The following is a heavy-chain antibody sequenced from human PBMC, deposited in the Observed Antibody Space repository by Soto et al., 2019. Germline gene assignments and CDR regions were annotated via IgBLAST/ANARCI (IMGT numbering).Heavy chain of an antibody. D-gene: IGHD3-22*01. CDR1: GGSVCSGNYY. J-gene: IGHJ4*02. CDR2: FYYTGST. Sequence: SETLSLTCTVSGGSVCSGNYYWSWIRQPPGKGLEWIGYFYYTGSTNYNPSLKSRVTISIDASKNQFSLRLSSVTAADTAVYYCARSMHYSDGSNYSPFDYWGQGTLVTVSS. V-gene: IGHV4-61*01. CDR3: ARSMHYSDGSNYSPFDY.